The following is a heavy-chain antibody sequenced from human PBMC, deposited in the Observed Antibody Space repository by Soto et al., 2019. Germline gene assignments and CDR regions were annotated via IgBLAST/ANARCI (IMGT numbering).Heavy chain of an antibody. D-gene: IGHD5-12*01. CDR1: GGSFSAYY. V-gene: IGHV4-34*01. CDR3: ARGVGYAGVDY. J-gene: IGHJ4*02. CDR2: INHSGST. Sequence: QVQLQQWDAGLLKPSETLSLTCAVYGGSFSAYYWSWIRQPPGKGLEWIGEINHSGSTTYNPSLKSRVTISLYRSKNQFSLKLSSVTAADTALYYCARGVGYAGVDYWGQGTLVTVSS.